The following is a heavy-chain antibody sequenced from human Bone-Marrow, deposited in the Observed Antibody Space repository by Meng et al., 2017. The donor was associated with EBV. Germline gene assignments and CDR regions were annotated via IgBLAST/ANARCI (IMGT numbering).Heavy chain of an antibody. D-gene: IGHD3-10*01. V-gene: IGHV1-69*01. CDR2: LIPMSDAP. CDR3: ASESGRGFTPDY. CDR1: GGTFRSDA. J-gene: IGHJ4*02. Sequence: QVQLVQSGAEVKKLGSSVKFSCKPSGGTFRSDAVSWVRQAPGQGLEWMGGLIPMSDAPHYAQKFQDRVGITADESTSTHYMDPSGLRSEDTAVYYCASESGRGFTPDYWGQGTLSPSPQ.